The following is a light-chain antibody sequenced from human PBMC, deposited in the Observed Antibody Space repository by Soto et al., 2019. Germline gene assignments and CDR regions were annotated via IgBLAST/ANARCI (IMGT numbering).Light chain of an antibody. CDR3: AAWDDSLFWV. CDR2: SNN. CDR1: SSNIGDNT. V-gene: IGLV1-44*01. J-gene: IGLJ3*02. Sequence: QSVLTQPPSASGTPGPRVTLSCSGGSSNIGDNTVNWYQQLPGTAPKLLIYSNNQRPSGVPDRFSGSKSGTSASLAISGLQSEDEADYYCAAWDDSLFWVFGGGTKVTVL.